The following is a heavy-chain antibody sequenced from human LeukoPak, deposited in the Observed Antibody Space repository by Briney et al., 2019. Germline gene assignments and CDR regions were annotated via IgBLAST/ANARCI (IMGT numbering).Heavy chain of an antibody. CDR2: IYHSGST. V-gene: IGHV4-38-2*01. CDR1: GYSISSGYY. Sequence: SETLSLTXAVSGYSISSGYYWGWIRQPPGKGLEWIGSIYHSGSTYYNPSLKSRVTISVDTSKNQFSLKLSSVTAADTAVYYCARHPPYRYYDSSGYYFDYWGQGTLVTVSS. CDR3: ARHPPYRYYDSSGYYFDY. D-gene: IGHD3-22*01. J-gene: IGHJ4*02.